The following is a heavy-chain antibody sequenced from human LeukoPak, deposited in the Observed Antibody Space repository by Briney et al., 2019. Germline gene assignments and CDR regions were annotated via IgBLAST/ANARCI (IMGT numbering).Heavy chain of an antibody. CDR3: ARDEDNSGRYYYYMDV. J-gene: IGHJ6*03. Sequence: SETLSLTCTVSSGSVSGGSYYWNWVRQPPGKGLEWIGYIYDSGSANYNPSLKSRVTTSIDTSKNQFSLKLSSVTAADTAVYYCARDEDNSGRYYYYMDVWGKGTTVTVSS. CDR2: IYDSGSA. D-gene: IGHD3-22*01. V-gene: IGHV4-61*01. CDR1: SGSVSGGSYY.